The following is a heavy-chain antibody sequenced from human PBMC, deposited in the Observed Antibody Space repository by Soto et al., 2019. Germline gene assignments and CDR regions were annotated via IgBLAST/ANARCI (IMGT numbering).Heavy chain of an antibody. J-gene: IGHJ4*02. CDR2: IDWDDDK. D-gene: IGHD4-17*01. CDR1: GFSLSTSGMC. Sequence: VSGPTLVNPTQTLTLTCTFSGFSLSTSGMCVSCIRQPPGKALEWLALIDWDDDKYYSTSLKTRLTISKDTSKNQVVLTMTNMDPVDTATYYCARMTTVTTTAEFDYWGQGTLVTVSS. V-gene: IGHV2-70*01. CDR3: ARMTTVTTTAEFDY.